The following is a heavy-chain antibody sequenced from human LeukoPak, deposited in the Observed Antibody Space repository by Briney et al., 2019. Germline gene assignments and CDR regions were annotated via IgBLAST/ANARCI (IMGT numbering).Heavy chain of an antibody. J-gene: IGHJ4*02. V-gene: IGHV3-7*01. D-gene: IGHD3-3*01. CDR3: ARVAPQYNYDFWSGYQSTPYYFDY. CDR2: IKQDGSEK. CDR1: GFTFSSYW. Sequence: PGGSLRLSCAASGFTFSSYWMSWVRQAPGKGLEWVANIKQDGSEKYYVDSVKGRFTISRDNAKNSLYLQMNSLRAEDTAVYYCARVAPQYNYDFWSGYQSTPYYFDYWGQGTLVTVSS.